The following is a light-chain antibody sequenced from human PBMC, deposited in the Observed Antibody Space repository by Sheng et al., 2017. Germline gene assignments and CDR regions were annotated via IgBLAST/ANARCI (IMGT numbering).Light chain of an antibody. Sequence: QLVLTQAPSASASLGASVKLTYTLNSGHNDYAIAWHQQQPGKGPRYLMKINTDGSHTKGDGIPARFLGSKSGAERYLTISSLQSEDEAVYYCQTWGTGIGIFGGGTRLTVL. J-gene: IGLJ2*01. CDR2: INTDGSH. V-gene: IGLV4-69*01. CDR1: SGHNDYA. CDR3: QTWGTGIGI.